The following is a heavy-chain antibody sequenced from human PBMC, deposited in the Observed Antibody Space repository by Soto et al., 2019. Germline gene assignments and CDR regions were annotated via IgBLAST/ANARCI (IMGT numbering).Heavy chain of an antibody. CDR2: ISYDGSNK. CDR1: GFTFSSYA. Sequence: QVQLVESGGGVVQPGRSLRLSCAASGFTFSSYAMHWVRQAPGKGLEWVAVISYDGSNKYYADSVKGRFTISRDNSXNXLXXQMNSLRAEDTAVYYCARGNVDYYDSSGKEYYFDYWGQGTLVTVSS. D-gene: IGHD3-22*01. V-gene: IGHV3-30-3*01. J-gene: IGHJ4*02. CDR3: ARGNVDYYDSSGKEYYFDY.